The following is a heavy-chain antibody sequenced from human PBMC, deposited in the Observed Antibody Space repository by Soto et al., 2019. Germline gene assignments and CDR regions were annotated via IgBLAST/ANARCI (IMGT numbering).Heavy chain of an antibody. CDR2: IYYSGST. CDR1: GGSIGSSSYY. J-gene: IGHJ4*02. Sequence: SETLSLTCTVSGGSIGSSSYYWGWIRQPPGKGLEWIGSIYYSGSTYYNPSLKSRVTISVDTSKNQFSLKLSSVTAADTAVYYCARSARIATSNKYYFDYWGQGTLVTVSS. D-gene: IGHD6-25*01. CDR3: ARSARIATSNKYYFDY. V-gene: IGHV4-39*01.